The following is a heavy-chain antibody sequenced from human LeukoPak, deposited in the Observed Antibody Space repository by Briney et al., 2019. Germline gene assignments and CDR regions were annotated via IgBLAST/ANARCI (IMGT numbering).Heavy chain of an antibody. Sequence: GGSLRLSCAASGFTFGSYSMSWVRQAPGKGLEWVSSISSSGTYKYYADSVKGRFTISRDNAKNSLYLQMNSLRAEDTAVYYCAKGKDSVAGATNDYWGQGTLVTVSS. CDR1: GFTFGSYS. V-gene: IGHV3-21*01. J-gene: IGHJ4*02. D-gene: IGHD6-19*01. CDR3: AKGKDSVAGATNDY. CDR2: ISSSGTYK.